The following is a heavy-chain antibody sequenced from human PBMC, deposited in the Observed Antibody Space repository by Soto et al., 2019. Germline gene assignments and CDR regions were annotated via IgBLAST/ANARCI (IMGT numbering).Heavy chain of an antibody. CDR2: IYYSGST. Sequence: QVQLQESGPGLVKPSQTLSLTCTVSGGSISSGGYYWSWIRQHPGKGLEWIGYIYYSGSTYYHPSLERRVTISVDTSKNQFSLKLSSVTAADTAVYYCARDVPSYGSGSNWFDPWGQGTLVTVSS. CDR3: ARDVPSYGSGSNWFDP. J-gene: IGHJ5*02. D-gene: IGHD3-10*01. V-gene: IGHV4-31*03. CDR1: GGSISSGGYY.